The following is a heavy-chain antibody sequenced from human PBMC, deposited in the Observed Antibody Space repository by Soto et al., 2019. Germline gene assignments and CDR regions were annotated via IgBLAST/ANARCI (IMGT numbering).Heavy chain of an antibody. V-gene: IGHV3-21*06. CDR2: ISSTTNYI. CDR1: GFTFTRYS. J-gene: IGHJ4*02. CDR3: ARESEDLASNFDY. Sequence: GGSLRLSCAASGFTFTRYSINWVRQAPGKGLEWVSSISSTTNYIYYGDSMKGRFTISRDNAKNSLYLEMNSLRAEDTAVYYCARESEDLASNFDYWGQGTLVTVSS.